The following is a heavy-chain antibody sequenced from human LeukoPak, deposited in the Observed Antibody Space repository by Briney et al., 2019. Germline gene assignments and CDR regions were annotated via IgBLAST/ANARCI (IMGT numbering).Heavy chain of an antibody. CDR3: ARSPERHFDY. J-gene: IGHJ4*01. CDR2: INPSSGVT. D-gene: IGHD1-1*01. Sequence: ASVKVSCKTSGYTFSDSFIHWVRQAPGQGLEWMGWINPSSGVTDFAQNFQGRVTMTRDTSLTTAYMELHNLRSDDAAIYYCARSPERHFDYWGQGTLVTVSS. V-gene: IGHV1-2*02. CDR1: GYTFSDSF.